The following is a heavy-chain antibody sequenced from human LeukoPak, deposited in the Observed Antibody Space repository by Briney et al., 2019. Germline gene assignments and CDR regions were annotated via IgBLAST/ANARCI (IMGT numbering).Heavy chain of an antibody. D-gene: IGHD3-3*01. CDR3: ARGVLRYYDFWSGYPDAFDI. CDR1: GGSISSGDYY. J-gene: IGHJ3*02. Sequence: PSETLSLTCTVSGGSISSGDYYWSWIRQPPGKGLEWIGEINHSGSTNYNPSLKSRVTISVDTSKNQFSLKLSSVTAADTAVYYCARGVLRYYDFWSGYPDAFDIWGQGTMVTVSS. CDR2: INHSGST. V-gene: IGHV4-39*07.